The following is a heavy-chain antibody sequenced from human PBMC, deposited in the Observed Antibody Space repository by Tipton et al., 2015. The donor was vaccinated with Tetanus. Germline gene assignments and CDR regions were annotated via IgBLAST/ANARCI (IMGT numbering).Heavy chain of an antibody. V-gene: IGHV3-9*01. J-gene: IGHJ4*02. D-gene: IGHD6-19*01. CDR2: MSWNSGSI. CDR3: AKDRGSGWVGSFDC. Sequence: SLRLSCVASGFTFDDYAMHWVRQAPGKGLEWVSGMSWNSGSIGYADSVKGRFTISRDNAKNSLYLQMNSLRAEDTALYYCAKDRGSGWVGSFDCCGQGTLVTVSS. CDR1: GFTFDDYA.